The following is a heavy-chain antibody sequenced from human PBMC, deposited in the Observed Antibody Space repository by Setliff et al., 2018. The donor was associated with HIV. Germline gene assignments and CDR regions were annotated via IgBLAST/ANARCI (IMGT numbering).Heavy chain of an antibody. D-gene: IGHD6-13*01. CDR3: ARHVSWYSSSWGYYFDY. CDR2: IYYSGTT. CDR1: GGSVSSSSYF. Sequence: SETLSLTCTVSGGSVSSSSYFWGWIRQPPGTGLEWIGNIYYSGTTFYNPSLKSRVSISVDTSTDHFSLKLSSVTAADTAVYYCARHVSWYSSSWGYYFDYWGQGTLVTVSS. J-gene: IGHJ4*02. V-gene: IGHV4-39*01.